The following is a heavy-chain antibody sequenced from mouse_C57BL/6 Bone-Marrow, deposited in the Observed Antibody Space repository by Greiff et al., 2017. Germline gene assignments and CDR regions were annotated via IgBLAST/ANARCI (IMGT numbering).Heavy chain of an antibody. CDR3: ARDYDGYFDV. Sequence: VKLQESGAELARPGASVKLSCKASGYTFTSYGISWVKQRTGQGLEWIGEIYPRSGNTYYNEKFKGKATLTADKSSSTAYMELRSLTSEDSAVYFCARDYDGYFDVWGTGTTVTVSS. CDR1: GYTFTSYG. V-gene: IGHV1-81*01. D-gene: IGHD2-4*01. J-gene: IGHJ1*03. CDR2: IYPRSGNT.